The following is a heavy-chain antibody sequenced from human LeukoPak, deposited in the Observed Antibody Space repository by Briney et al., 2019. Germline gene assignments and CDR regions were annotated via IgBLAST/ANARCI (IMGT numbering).Heavy chain of an antibody. CDR2: ISGSGANT. CDR3: AKGGPRAPLPA. Sequence: GGSLRLSCAASGFTVSSSYMSWVRQAPGKGLEWVSTISGSGANTYYADSVKGRFTISRDNSKNTVYLQMDSLRAEDTAIYYCAKGGPRAPLPAWGQGTQVTVSS. CDR1: GFTVSSSY. V-gene: IGHV3-23*01. J-gene: IGHJ4*02.